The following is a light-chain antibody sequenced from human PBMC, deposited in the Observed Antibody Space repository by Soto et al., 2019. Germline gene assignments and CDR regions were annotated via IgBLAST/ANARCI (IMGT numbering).Light chain of an antibody. J-gene: IGLJ1*01. CDR2: SNN. Sequence: QSVLTQPPSVSGAPGQGVTISGPGNGSNIGAGHDVHWYQQLPGKAPQLLIYSNNLRPSGVPDRFSGSKSGTSASLAISGLRSEDEADYYCAAWDDSLSGHYVFGTGTKVTVL. CDR1: GSNIGAGHD. V-gene: IGLV1-47*02. CDR3: AAWDDSLSGHYV.